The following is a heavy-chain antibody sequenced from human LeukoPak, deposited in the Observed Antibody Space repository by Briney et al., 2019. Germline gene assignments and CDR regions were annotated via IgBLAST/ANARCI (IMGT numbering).Heavy chain of an antibody. CDR3: VTGTHLVY. V-gene: IGHV3-30-3*01. CDR2: ISYDGSNK. D-gene: IGHD2-8*02. Sequence: GGSLRLSCAASGFTFSSYAMHWVRQAPGKGLEWVAVISYDGSNKYYADSVKGRFTISRDNSKNTLYLQMNSLRAEDTAVYYCVTGTHLVYWGQGTLVTVSS. J-gene: IGHJ4*02. CDR1: GFTFSSYA.